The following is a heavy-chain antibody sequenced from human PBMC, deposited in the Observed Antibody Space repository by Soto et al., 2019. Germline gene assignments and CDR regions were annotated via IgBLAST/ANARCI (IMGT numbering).Heavy chain of an antibody. J-gene: IGHJ5*02. CDR1: GYTFTSYG. CDR3: AGALLMSANMAGVCEHNGLDL. Sequence: QVHLVQSGAEVKKPGASVKVSCKASGYTFTSYGISWVRQAPGQGLEWMGWISGYNGNTNYAQKLQGRVTMTRDTSTSAVLMELRSLRSANTAVYSCAGALLMSANMAGVCEHNGLDLWGQGTLVTVSS. V-gene: IGHV1-18*01. D-gene: IGHD1-26*01. CDR2: ISGYNGNT.